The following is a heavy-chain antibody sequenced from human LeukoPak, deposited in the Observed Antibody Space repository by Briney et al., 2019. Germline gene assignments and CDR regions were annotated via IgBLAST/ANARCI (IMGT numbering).Heavy chain of an antibody. CDR1: GFTFSSYW. CDR3: ARDDSGPDY. CDR2: MNQDGSEK. J-gene: IGHJ4*02. V-gene: IGHV3-7*01. Sequence: GGSLGLSCAASGFTFSSYWMSWVRQAPGKGLEWVANMNQDGSEKYYVDSVKGRFTISRDNAENSLYLQMNSLRAEDTAVHYCARDDSGPDYWGQGTLVTVSS. D-gene: IGHD6-19*01.